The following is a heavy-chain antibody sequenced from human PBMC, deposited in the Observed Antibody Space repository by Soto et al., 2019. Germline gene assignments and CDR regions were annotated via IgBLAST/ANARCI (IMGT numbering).Heavy chain of an antibody. Sequence: GGSLRLSCAASGFTFSSYAMSWVRQAPGKGLEWVSAISGSGGSTYYADSVKGRFTISRDNSKNTLYLQMNSLRAEDTAVYYCAEVGYSSSSFGMDVWGQGTTVTVSS. CDR3: AEVGYSSSSFGMDV. V-gene: IGHV3-23*01. CDR1: GFTFSSYA. D-gene: IGHD6-13*01. J-gene: IGHJ6*02. CDR2: ISGSGGST.